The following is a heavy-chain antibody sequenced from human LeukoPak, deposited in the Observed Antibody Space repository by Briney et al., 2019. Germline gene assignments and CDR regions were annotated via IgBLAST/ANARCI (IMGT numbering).Heavy chain of an antibody. CDR2: IYYSGST. CDR3: ARVTITGTLYWFDP. D-gene: IGHD1-7*01. J-gene: IGHJ5*02. Sequence: PSETLYLTCTVSGGSISSYYWSWIRQPPGKGLEWIGYIYYSGSTNYNPSLKSRVTISVDTSKNQFSLKLSSVTAADTAVYYCARVTITGTLYWFDPWGQGTLVTVSS. CDR1: GGSISSYY. V-gene: IGHV4-59*01.